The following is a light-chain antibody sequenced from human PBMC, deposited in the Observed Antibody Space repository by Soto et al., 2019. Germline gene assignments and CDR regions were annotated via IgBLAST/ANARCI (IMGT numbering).Light chain of an antibody. CDR2: DDS. V-gene: IGLV3-21*02. Sequence: SYELTQPPSVSVAPGQTARITCGGTNIGSKSVHWYQQKPGQAPVLVLYDDSDRPSGIPERFSGSNSGNTATLTISRVEAGDEADYYCQVWDSSSVVFGGGTKLTVL. CDR3: QVWDSSSVV. J-gene: IGLJ2*01. CDR1: NIGSKS.